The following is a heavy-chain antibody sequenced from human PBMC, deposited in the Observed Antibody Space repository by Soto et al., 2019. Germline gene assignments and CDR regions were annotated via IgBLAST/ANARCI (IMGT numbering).Heavy chain of an antibody. Sequence: EVQLVESGGGLVQPGGSLRLSCAASGFTVSGNYMSWVRQAPGQGLEWVSVIYAAGSTYYIDSVNGRFTFSRDNSKNTLYLQMNSLRAEDTAVYYCASDIFKTGATGVFDIWGQGTRVTVSS. D-gene: IGHD1-1*01. CDR2: IYAAGST. J-gene: IGHJ3*02. V-gene: IGHV3-66*01. CDR3: ASDIFKTGATGVFDI. CDR1: GFTVSGNY.